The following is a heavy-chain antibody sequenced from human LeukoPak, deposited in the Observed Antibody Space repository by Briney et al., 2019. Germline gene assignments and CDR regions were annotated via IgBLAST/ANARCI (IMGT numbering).Heavy chain of an antibody. CDR2: IYTSGST. J-gene: IGHJ5*02. D-gene: IGHD3-3*01. CDR3: ARGYYDFWSGNNWFGP. CDR1: GGSISSCY. V-gene: IGHV4-4*07. Sequence: PSETLSLTCTVSGGSISSCYWSWIRQPAGKGLECIGRIYTSGSTNYNPSLKSRVTMSVDTSKNQFSLKLSSVTAADTAVYYCARGYYDFWSGNNWFGPWGQGTLVTVSS.